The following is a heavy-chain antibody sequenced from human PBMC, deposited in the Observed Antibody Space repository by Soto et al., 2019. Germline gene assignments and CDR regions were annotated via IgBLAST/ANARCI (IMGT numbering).Heavy chain of an antibody. J-gene: IGHJ5*02. D-gene: IGHD1-26*01. V-gene: IGHV1-18*01. CDR1: GYTFTSYG. CDR3: ARENKWELSHWFDP. CDR2: IRTYNGNT. Sequence: ASVKVSCKASGYTFTSYGISWMRQAPGQGLEWMGWIRTYNGNTKYAQKFQGRVTMTTDTSTTTAYMELRSLRSDDTAVYFCARENKWELSHWFDPWGQGTLVTVSS.